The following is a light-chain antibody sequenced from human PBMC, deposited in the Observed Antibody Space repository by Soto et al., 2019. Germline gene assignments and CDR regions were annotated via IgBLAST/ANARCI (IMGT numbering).Light chain of an antibody. Sequence: QSALTQPPSASGSLGQSVTISCTGTSSDVGGYNYVSWYQQHPGKAPKLMISEVSKRPSGVPDRFSGSKSGNTASLTVSGLQAEDEADYYCSSYVGSKVFGGGTKRTVL. CDR1: SSDVGGYNY. V-gene: IGLV2-8*01. J-gene: IGLJ3*02. CDR3: SSYVGSKV. CDR2: EVS.